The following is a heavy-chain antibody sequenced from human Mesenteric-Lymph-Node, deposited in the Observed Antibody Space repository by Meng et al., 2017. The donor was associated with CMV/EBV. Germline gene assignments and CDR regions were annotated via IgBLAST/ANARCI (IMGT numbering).Heavy chain of an antibody. CDR1: GNTFSTYN. CDR2: ISGYNGNT. J-gene: IGHJ4*02. V-gene: IGHV1-18*01. D-gene: IGHD3-3*01. CDR3: ARGGDFWNNYYVGVPRPIDH. Sequence: ASVKVSCKASGNTFSTYNINWVRQAPGQGLEWMGWISGYNGNTNYGHKFQGRVTVTTDTSTSTAHMELRSLRSDDTAVYYCARGGDFWNNYYVGVPRPIDHWGQGTLVTVSS.